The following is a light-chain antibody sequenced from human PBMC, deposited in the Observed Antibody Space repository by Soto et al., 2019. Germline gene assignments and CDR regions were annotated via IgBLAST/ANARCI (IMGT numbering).Light chain of an antibody. CDR3: QPYNDWPPT. CDR2: DAS. V-gene: IGKV3-15*01. CDR1: QTVSYK. Sequence: EIVMTQSPATLSVSPGESATLSCRASQTVSYKLAWYQQKPGQAPRLLIYDASTRATGVPARFSGSGSGTDFTLTIISLQAEDFAPYYCQPYNDWPPTFGQGTKVEIK. J-gene: IGKJ1*01.